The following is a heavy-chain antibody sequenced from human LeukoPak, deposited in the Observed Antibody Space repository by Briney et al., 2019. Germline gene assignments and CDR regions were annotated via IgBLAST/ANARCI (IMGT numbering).Heavy chain of an antibody. CDR3: TTGCCSGSSCWSLGY. CDR2: IKTKTDGGTA. V-gene: IGHV3-15*01. Sequence: PGGSLRLSCAASGFTFNNARISWVRQAPGKGLEWVGRIKTKTDGGTADYAAPLKGRFTISRDDSKNTLYLQMNSLKTEDTAVYYCTTGCCSGSSCWSLGYWGQGTLVTVSS. CDR1: GFTFNNAR. D-gene: IGHD2-15*01. J-gene: IGHJ4*02.